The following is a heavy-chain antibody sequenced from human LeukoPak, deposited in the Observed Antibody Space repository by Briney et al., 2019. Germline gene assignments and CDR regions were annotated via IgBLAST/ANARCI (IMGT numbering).Heavy chain of an antibody. CDR3: ARTEMTTVTQTFDY. CDR2: INHSGST. D-gene: IGHD4-17*01. CDR1: GGSFSGYY. J-gene: IGHJ4*02. Sequence: PSETLSLTCAVYGGSFSGYYWSWIRQPPGKGLEWIGEINHSGSTNYNPSLKSRVTISVDTSKNQFSLKLSSVTAADTAVYYCARTEMTTVTQTFDYWGQGTLVTVSS. V-gene: IGHV4-34*01.